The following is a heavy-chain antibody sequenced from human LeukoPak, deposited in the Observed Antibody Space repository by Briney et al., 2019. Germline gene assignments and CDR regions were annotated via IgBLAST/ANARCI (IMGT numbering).Heavy chain of an antibody. J-gene: IGHJ4*02. V-gene: IGHV1-46*01. Sequence: ASVKVSCKASGYAFTSYYMHWVRQAPGQGLEWMGIINPSGGSTSYAQKFQGRVTMTRDTSTSTVYMELSSLRSGDTAVYYCARGASITMVRGVDYYFDYWGQGTLVTVSS. CDR2: INPSGGST. D-gene: IGHD3-10*01. CDR3: ARGASITMVRGVDYYFDY. CDR1: GYAFTSYY.